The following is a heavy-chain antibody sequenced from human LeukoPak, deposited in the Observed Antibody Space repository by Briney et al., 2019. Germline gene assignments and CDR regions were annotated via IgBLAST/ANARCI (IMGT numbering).Heavy chain of an antibody. CDR3: ARVRRLRWPPFDY. CDR1: GFTFSSYA. Sequence: GGSLRLSCAASGFTFSSYAMHWVRQAPGKGLEWVAVISYDGSNKYYADSVKGRFTISRDNSKNTLYLQMNSLRAEDTAVYYCARVRRLRWPPFDYWGQGTLVTVSS. D-gene: IGHD4-23*01. J-gene: IGHJ4*02. V-gene: IGHV3-30-3*01. CDR2: ISYDGSNK.